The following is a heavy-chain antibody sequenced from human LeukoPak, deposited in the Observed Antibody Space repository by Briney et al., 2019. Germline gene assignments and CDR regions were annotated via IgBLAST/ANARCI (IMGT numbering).Heavy chain of an antibody. D-gene: IGHD3-3*01. J-gene: IGHJ6*02. CDR1: GYTFTSYG. CDR2: ISAYNGNT. CDR3: ARDTAEGDTWASRRYYDFWSGYLRYYYYGMDV. V-gene: IGHV1-18*01. Sequence: GASVKVSCKASGYTFTSYGISWVRQAPGQGLEWMGWISAYNGNTNYAQKLQGRVTMTTDTSTSTAYMELRSLGSDDTAVYYCARDTAEGDTWASRRYYDFWSGYLRYYYYGMDVWGQGTTVTVSS.